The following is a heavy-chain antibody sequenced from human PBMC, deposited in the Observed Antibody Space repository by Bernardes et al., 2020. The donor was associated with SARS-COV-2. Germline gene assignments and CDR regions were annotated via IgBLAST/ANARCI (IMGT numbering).Heavy chain of an antibody. J-gene: IGHJ6*02. CDR3: AKDGGDPRLRFLEWLSGMDV. CDR2: ISGSGGST. D-gene: IGHD3-3*01. CDR1: GFTFSSYA. Sequence: GGSLRLSCAASGFTFSSYAMSWVRQAPGKGLEWVSAISGSGGSTYYADSVKGRFTISRDNSKNTLYLQMNSLRAEDTAVYYCAKDGGDPRLRFLEWLSGMDVWGQGTTVTVSS. V-gene: IGHV3-23*01.